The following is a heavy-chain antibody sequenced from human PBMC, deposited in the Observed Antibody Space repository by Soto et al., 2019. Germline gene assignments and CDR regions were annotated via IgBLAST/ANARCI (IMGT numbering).Heavy chain of an antibody. Sequence: QVQLVESGGGVVQPGRSLRLSCAASGFTFSSYAMHWVRQAPGKGLEWVAVISYDGSSKFYADSVKGRFTISRDNSKNTLYLQMNSLRTEDTAVYYSARRSSGYYLDIDYWGQGTLVTVSS. D-gene: IGHD3-22*01. CDR2: ISYDGSSK. J-gene: IGHJ4*02. CDR3: ARRSSGYYLDIDY. CDR1: GFTFSSYA. V-gene: IGHV3-30-3*01.